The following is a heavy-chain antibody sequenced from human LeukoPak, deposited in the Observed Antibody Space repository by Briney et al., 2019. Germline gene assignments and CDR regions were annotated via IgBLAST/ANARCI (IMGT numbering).Heavy chain of an antibody. V-gene: IGHV3-30*04. CDR2: ISYDESNK. J-gene: IGHJ4*02. CDR1: GFTFSAYA. Sequence: PGGSLRLSCAASGFTFSAYAMHWVRQAPGKGLEWVAVISYDESNKYYADSVKRRFTISRDNSKNTLYLQMNSQRPDDTAVYYCARDLWGSYRYPFDYWGQGTLVTVSS. D-gene: IGHD3-16*02. CDR3: ARDLWGSYRYPFDY.